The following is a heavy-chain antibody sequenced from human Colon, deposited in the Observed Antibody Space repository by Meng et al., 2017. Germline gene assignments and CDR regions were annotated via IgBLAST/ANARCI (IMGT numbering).Heavy chain of an antibody. D-gene: IGHD1-26*01. V-gene: IGHV4-31*01. J-gene: IGHJ4*02. CDR1: GGSISTGGYY. CDR3: ARVRRSGDDFDY. CDR2: IYYSGST. Sequence: QLQESGPGLVKPSQTLSLTCTVSGGSISTGGYYWSWIRQLPGKGLEWIGYIYYSGSTYYNPSLRSLVSISVNTSKNQFPLRLTSVTAADTAVYYCARVRRSGDDFDYWGQGTLVTVFS.